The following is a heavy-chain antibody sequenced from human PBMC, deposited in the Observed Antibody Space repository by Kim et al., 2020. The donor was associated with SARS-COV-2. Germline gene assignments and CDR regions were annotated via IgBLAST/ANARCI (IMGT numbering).Heavy chain of an antibody. CDR1: GGSISSGGYY. D-gene: IGHD3-10*01. CDR2: IYYSGST. Sequence: SETLSLTCTVSGGSISSGGYYWSWIRPHPGKGLEWIGNIYYSGSTYYNPSLKSRLTISVYTSKNQFSLKLTSVTAADTAVYYCASERATLRGASYGMDV. CDR3: ASERATLRGASYGMDV. V-gene: IGHV4-31*03. J-gene: IGHJ6*01.